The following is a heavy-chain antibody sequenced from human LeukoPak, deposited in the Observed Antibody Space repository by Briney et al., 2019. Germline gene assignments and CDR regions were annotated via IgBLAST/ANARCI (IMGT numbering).Heavy chain of an antibody. CDR3: EREMATMFDY. D-gene: IGHD5-24*01. V-gene: IGHV4-31*01. Sequence: SETLSLTCTVSGRSISRGDYYWSWLRQHPGKGLESFGYIYYSASHYYYPALKSLVTISVHASKTQFSLELGSRTAAGTAVYYCEREMATMFDYWGQGTLVTVSS. J-gene: IGHJ4*02. CDR1: GRSISRGDYY. CDR2: IYYSASH.